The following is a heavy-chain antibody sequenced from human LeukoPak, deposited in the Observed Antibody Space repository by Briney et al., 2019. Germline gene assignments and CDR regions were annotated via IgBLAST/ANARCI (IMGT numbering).Heavy chain of an antibody. V-gene: IGHV5-51*01. CDR1: GYRFTSYW. J-gene: IGHJ4*02. D-gene: IGHD3-9*01. CDR3: ARLRGGYDILTGYFDY. Sequence: GESLEISCKGSGYRFTSYWIGWGRRLPGKGLEGMGMSYAGDSDTRYSTCFKGQVTISDDKSISTAYLQWSSLKASDTAMYYCARLRGGYDILTGYFDYWGQGTLVTVSS. CDR2: SYAGDSDT.